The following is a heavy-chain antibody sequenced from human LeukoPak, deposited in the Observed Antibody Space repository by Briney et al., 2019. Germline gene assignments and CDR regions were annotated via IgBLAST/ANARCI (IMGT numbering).Heavy chain of an antibody. V-gene: IGHV1-24*01. Sequence: ASVKVSSKVSGYTLTELSMLWVRRAPGKGLEGRVGFDPEDGETIYAQKFQGRVTMTEDTSTDTAYMELSSLRSEDTAVYYCATAPQASYCSSTSCYVFDYWGQGTLVTVSS. D-gene: IGHD2-2*01. CDR1: GYTLTELS. J-gene: IGHJ4*02. CDR3: ATAPQASYCSSTSCYVFDY. CDR2: FDPEDGET.